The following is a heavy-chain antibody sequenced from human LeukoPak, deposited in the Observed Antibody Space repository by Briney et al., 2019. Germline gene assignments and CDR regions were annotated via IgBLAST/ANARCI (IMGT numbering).Heavy chain of an antibody. CDR3: AKGWQWDHLDAFDI. J-gene: IGHJ3*02. CDR2: ISWNSGSI. CDR1: GFTFDDYS. D-gene: IGHD1-26*01. V-gene: IGHV3-9*03. Sequence: GGSLRLSCAASGFTFDDYSMHWVRQAPGKGLEWVSGISWNSGSIGYADSVKGRFTISRDNAKNSLYLQMNSLRAEDMALYYFAKGWQWDHLDAFDIWGQGTMVTVSS.